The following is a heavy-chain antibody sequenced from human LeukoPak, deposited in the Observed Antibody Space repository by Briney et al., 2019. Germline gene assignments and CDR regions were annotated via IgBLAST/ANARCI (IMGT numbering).Heavy chain of an antibody. CDR2: ISWNSGII. Sequence: GGSLRLSCAASGFTFDDYSMHWVRQAPGKGLEWVSGISWNSGIIDYAGSVKGRFTISRDNAKNSLYLQMNSLRAEDTAVYYCVRDDDRPDNGLDYWGQGTLVTVSS. J-gene: IGHJ4*02. CDR1: GFTFDDYS. V-gene: IGHV3-9*01. CDR3: VRDDDRPDNGLDY. D-gene: IGHD3-22*01.